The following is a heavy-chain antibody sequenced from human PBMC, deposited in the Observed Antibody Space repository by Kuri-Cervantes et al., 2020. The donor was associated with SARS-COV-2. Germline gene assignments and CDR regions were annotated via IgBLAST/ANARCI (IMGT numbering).Heavy chain of an antibody. CDR1: GYTFTGYY. V-gene: IGHV1-2*02. CDR3: ARVPKIGHCSSTSCSGHAFDT. J-gene: IGHJ3*02. D-gene: IGHD2-2*01. CDR2: INPNSGGT. Sequence: ASVKVSCKASGYTFTGYYMHWVRQAPGQGLEWMGWINPNSGGTNYAQKFQGRVTMTRDTFISTAYMELSRLRSDDTAVYYCARVPKIGHCSSTSCSGHAFDTWGQGTMVTVSS.